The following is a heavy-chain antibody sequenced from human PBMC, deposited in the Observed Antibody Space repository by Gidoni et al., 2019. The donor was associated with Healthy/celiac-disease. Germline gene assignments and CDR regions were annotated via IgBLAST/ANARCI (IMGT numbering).Heavy chain of an antibody. D-gene: IGHD4-4*01. CDR2: IYYSGST. J-gene: IGHJ4*02. V-gene: IGHV4-59*01. Sequence: QVQLQESGPALVKPSETLSLTCTVSGGSISSYYWSWIRQPPGKGLEWIGYIYYSGSTNYNPSLKSRVTISVDTSKNQFSLKLSSVTAADTAVYYCASSTTVTIFGYWGQGTLVTVSS. CDR3: ASSTTVTIFGY. CDR1: GGSISSYY.